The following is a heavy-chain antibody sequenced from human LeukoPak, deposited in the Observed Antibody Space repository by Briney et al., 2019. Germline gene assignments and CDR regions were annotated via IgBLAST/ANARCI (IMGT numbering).Heavy chain of an antibody. J-gene: IGHJ3*02. CDR1: GYTFTDYY. Sequence: ASVKVSCKASGYTFTDYYIQSVRQAPGQRLEWMGWVSAYNGNTNYAQKRQGRVTMTTDTSTSTAYMELRSLRSDDTAVYYCARDYYDSSGYARRAFDIWGQGTMVTVSS. CDR2: VSAYNGNT. CDR3: ARDYYDSSGYARRAFDI. D-gene: IGHD3-22*01. V-gene: IGHV1-18*04.